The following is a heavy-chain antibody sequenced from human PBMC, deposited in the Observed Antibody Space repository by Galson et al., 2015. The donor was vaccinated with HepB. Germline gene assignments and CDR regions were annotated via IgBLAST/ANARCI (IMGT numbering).Heavy chain of an antibody. J-gene: IGHJ6*03. V-gene: IGHV3-21*01. CDR1: GFTFSSYS. D-gene: IGHD3-3*01. Sequence: SLRLSCAASGFTFSSYSMNWVRQAPGKGLEWVSSISSSSSYIYYADSVKGRFTISRDNAKNSLYLQMNSLRAEDTAVYYCARDAHYDFWSGYLSHLNPYYYYYMDVWGKGTTVTVSS. CDR2: ISSSSSYI. CDR3: ARDAHYDFWSGYLSHLNPYYYYYMDV.